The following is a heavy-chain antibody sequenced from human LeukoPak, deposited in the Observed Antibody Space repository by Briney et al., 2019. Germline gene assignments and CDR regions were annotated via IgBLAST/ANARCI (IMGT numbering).Heavy chain of an antibody. V-gene: IGHV3-11*01. Sequence: GGSLRLSCAASGFTFSDYYMSWIRQAPGKGLEWVSYISSSGSTIYYADSVKGRFTISRDNAKNSLYLQMNSLRAEDTAVYYCAKEVDGYYYYYMDVWGKGTTVTVSS. J-gene: IGHJ6*03. CDR2: ISSSGSTI. CDR1: GFTFSDYY. CDR3: AKEVDGYYYYYMDV. D-gene: IGHD5-24*01.